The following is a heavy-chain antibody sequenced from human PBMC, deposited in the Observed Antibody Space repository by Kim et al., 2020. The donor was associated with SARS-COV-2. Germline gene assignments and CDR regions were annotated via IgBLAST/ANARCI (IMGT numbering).Heavy chain of an antibody. CDR1: GFTFSSYA. CDR2: ISYDGSNK. D-gene: IGHD3-10*01. CDR3: ARDQAITMALDY. Sequence: GGSLRLSCAASGFTFSSYAMHWVRQAPGKGLEWVAVISYDGSNKYYADSVKGRFTISRDNSKNTLYLQMNSLRAEDTAVYYCARDQAITMALDYWGQGTLVTVSS. J-gene: IGHJ4*02. V-gene: IGHV3-30*04.